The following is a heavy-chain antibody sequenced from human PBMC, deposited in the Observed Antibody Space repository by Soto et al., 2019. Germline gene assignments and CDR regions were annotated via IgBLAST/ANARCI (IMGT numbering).Heavy chain of an antibody. CDR1: GGSISSSSYY. Sequence: SETLSLTCTVSGGSISSSSYYWGWIRQPPGKGLEWIGSIYYSGSTYYNPSLKSRVTISVDTSKSQFSLKLSSVTAADTAVYYCATHWRYYYGSGDYWGQGTLVTVSS. J-gene: IGHJ4*02. V-gene: IGHV4-39*01. D-gene: IGHD3-10*01. CDR2: IYYSGST. CDR3: ATHWRYYYGSGDY.